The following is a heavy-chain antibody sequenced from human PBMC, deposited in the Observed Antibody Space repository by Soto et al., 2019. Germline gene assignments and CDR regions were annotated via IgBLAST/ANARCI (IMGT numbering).Heavy chain of an antibody. D-gene: IGHD4-17*01. CDR1: GGSISSYY. Sequence: SETLSLTCTVSGGSISSYYWSWIRQPPGKGLEWIGYIYYSGSTNYNPSLKSRVTISVDTSKNQFSLKLSSVTAADTAVYYCARDEGDYGDYFDYWGQGTLVTVSS. V-gene: IGHV4-59*01. J-gene: IGHJ4*02. CDR2: IYYSGST. CDR3: ARDEGDYGDYFDY.